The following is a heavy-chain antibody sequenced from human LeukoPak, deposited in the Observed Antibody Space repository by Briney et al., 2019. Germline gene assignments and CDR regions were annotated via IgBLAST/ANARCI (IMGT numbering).Heavy chain of an antibody. CDR3: AKGGEMATVLNYFDY. J-gene: IGHJ4*02. V-gene: IGHV3-23*01. D-gene: IGHD5-24*01. Sequence: GRSLRLSCAASGSTFSSYAMSWVRQTPGKGLEWVSIIGGSGGGTYYADSVKGRFTISRDSSKNTLYLQMNSLRAEDTAVYYCAKGGEMATVLNYFDYWGQGTLVTVSS. CDR2: IGGSGGGT. CDR1: GSTFSSYA.